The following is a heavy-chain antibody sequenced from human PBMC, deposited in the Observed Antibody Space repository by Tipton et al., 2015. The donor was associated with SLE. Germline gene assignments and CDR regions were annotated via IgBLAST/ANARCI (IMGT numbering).Heavy chain of an antibody. J-gene: IGHJ4*02. CDR3: ARVWRQLANYFDY. CDR2: IYHSGST. CDR1: GGSISSSNW. V-gene: IGHV4-4*02. D-gene: IGHD6-6*01. Sequence: GLVKPSGTLSLTCAVSGGSISSSNWWSWVRQPPGKGLEWIGEIYHSGSTNYNPSLKSRVTISVDKSKNQFSLNLSSVTAADTAVYYCARVWRQLANYFDYWGQGTLVTVSS.